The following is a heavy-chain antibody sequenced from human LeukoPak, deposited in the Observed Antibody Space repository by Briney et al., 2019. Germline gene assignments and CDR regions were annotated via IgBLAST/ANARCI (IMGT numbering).Heavy chain of an antibody. Sequence: SVKVSCKASGGTFSSYAISWVRQAPGQGLEWMGGIIPIFGTANYAQKFQGRVTITTDESTSTAYMELSSLRSEDTAVYYCASSGLGWFDPWGQGTLVTVSS. CDR3: ASSGLGWFDP. D-gene: IGHD1-26*01. J-gene: IGHJ5*02. CDR2: IIPIFGTA. CDR1: GGTFSSYA. V-gene: IGHV1-69*05.